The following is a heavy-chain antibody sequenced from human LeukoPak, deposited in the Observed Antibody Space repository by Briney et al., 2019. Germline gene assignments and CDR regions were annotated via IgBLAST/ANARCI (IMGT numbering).Heavy chain of an antibody. CDR1: GFTFSSYW. V-gene: IGHV3-7*01. Sequence: GGSLRLSCTTSGFTFSSYWMSWVRQAPGKGLEWLGNIKEDGSEKYDVDSVKGRFTISRDNAKNSLYLQMNSLRVEDTAIYYCARGTRVGTPYNWFDPWGQGTPVTVSS. CDR3: ARGTRVGTPYNWFDP. D-gene: IGHD1/OR15-1a*01. CDR2: IKEDGSEK. J-gene: IGHJ5*02.